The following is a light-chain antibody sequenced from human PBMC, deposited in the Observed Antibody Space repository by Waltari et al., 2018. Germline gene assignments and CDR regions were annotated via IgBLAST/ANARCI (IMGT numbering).Light chain of an antibody. J-gene: IGKJ4*01. Sequence: DIQMTQFPSSVSASVGDRVTITCRASQDLSSWLAWSQQKPGKAPKLLIYGASNLQSGVPSRYSGSGYGPDFTLTIKSLQHEDFATYYCQQGNRVPTTFGGGTKVEVK. CDR3: QQGNRVPTT. V-gene: IGKV1-12*01. CDR1: QDLSSW. CDR2: GAS.